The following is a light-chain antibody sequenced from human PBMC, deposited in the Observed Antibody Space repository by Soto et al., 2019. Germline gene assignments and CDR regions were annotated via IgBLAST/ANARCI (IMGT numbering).Light chain of an antibody. J-gene: IGLJ3*02. Sequence: QSVLAQPPSVSGAPGQRVTISCSNIGAAYDVHWYQQLPGTAPKLLIFGNSRRPSGVPDRFSGAKSGTSASLAITGLQAEDEADYYCQSYARNLRGWVFGGGTKVTVL. CDR2: GNS. CDR3: QSYARNLRGWV. CDR1: SNIGAAYD. V-gene: IGLV1-40*01.